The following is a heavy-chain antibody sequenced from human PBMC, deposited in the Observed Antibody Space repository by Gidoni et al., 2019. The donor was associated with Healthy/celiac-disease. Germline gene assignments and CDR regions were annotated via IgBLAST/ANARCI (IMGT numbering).Heavy chain of an antibody. J-gene: IGHJ4*02. V-gene: IGHV3-30-3*01. CDR1: GFPFISYA. CDR3: ARDGGRCSGGSCRYYFDY. D-gene: IGHD2-15*01. CDR2: ISYDGSNK. Sequence: QVQLVESGGGVVRPGRYLRLSCAASGFPFISYATHGVRTAPGKGLEWVAVISYDGSNKYYADSVKGRFTISRDNSKNTLYLQMNSLRAEDTAVYYCARDGGRCSGGSCRYYFDYWGQGTLVTVSS.